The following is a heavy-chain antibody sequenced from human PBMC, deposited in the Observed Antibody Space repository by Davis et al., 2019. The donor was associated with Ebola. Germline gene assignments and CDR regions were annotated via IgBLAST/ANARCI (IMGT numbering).Heavy chain of an antibody. V-gene: IGHV3-23*01. D-gene: IGHD4-11*01. CDR1: GFTFSSYS. Sequence: GESLKISCAASGFTFSSYSMSWVRQAPGKGLEWVSAISGSGGSTYYADSVKGRFTISRDNSKNTLYLQMNSLRAEDTAVYYCARETTAGIHYYYGMDVWGQGTTVTVSS. CDR2: ISGSGGST. CDR3: ARETTAGIHYYYGMDV. J-gene: IGHJ6*02.